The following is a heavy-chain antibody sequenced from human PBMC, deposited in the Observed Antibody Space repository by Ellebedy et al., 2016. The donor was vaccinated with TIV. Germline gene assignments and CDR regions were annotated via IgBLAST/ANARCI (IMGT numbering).Heavy chain of an antibody. CDR3: ARHRYSSGWYPEN. V-gene: IGHV4-38-2*02. CDR1: GDSISRGFY. Sequence: SETLSLXCTVSGDSISRGFYWGWIRQPPEKGLEWIGSMYHSGSTYYNPSLKSRVTISVDTSKNQWSLKLSSVTAADTAVYYCARHRYSSGWYPENWGQGTLVTVSS. D-gene: IGHD6-19*01. J-gene: IGHJ4*02. CDR2: MYHSGST.